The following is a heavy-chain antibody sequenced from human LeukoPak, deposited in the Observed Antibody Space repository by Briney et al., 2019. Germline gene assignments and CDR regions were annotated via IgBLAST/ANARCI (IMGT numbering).Heavy chain of an antibody. D-gene: IGHD5-18*01. CDR1: GFTFDDYA. CDR3: AKDIISLDTAMGVFDY. J-gene: IGHJ4*02. Sequence: PGGSLRLSCAASGFTFDDYAMHWVRQAPGKGLEWVSGISWNSGSIGYADSVKGRFTISRDNAKNSLYLQMNSLRAEDTALYYCAKDIISLDTAMGVFDYWGQGTLVTVSS. CDR2: ISWNSGSI. V-gene: IGHV3-9*01.